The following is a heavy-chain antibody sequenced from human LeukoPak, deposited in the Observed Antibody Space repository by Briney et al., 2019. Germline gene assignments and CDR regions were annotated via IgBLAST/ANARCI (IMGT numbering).Heavy chain of an antibody. J-gene: IGHJ4*02. D-gene: IGHD4-17*01. Sequence: SETLSLTCTVSGGSISSYYWSWIRQPPGKGLEWIGYIYYSGSTNYNPSLKRRVTISVDTSKNQFSLKLSSVTAADTAVYYCARATARAPHFDYWGQGTLVTVSS. V-gene: IGHV4-59*01. CDR2: IYYSGST. CDR1: GGSISSYY. CDR3: ARATARAPHFDY.